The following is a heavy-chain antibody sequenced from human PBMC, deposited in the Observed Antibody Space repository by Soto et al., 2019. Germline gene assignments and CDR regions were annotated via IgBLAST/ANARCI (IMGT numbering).Heavy chain of an antibody. CDR1: GFTFSTYA. CDR2: ISGSGGST. Sequence: DVQVLESGGDLVQPGGSLRPSCAASGFTFSTYAMSWVRQAPGKGLEWVSTISGSGGSTYYADSVKGRFTISRDNSKNTLYLEMGSLRGEDTAVYYCRQPDYYDSSGYYYGGVAFDIWGQGTMVTVSS. J-gene: IGHJ3*02. CDR3: RQPDYYDSSGYYYGGVAFDI. V-gene: IGHV3-23*01. D-gene: IGHD3-22*01.